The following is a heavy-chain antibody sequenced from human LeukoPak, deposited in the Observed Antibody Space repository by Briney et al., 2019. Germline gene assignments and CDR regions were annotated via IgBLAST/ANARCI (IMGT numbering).Heavy chain of an antibody. CDR3: ARDGDDYYDSSGVVDY. V-gene: IGHV1-18*04. Sequence: VASVKVSCKASGYTFTGYYMHWVRQAPGQGLEWMGWISAYNGNTNYAQKLQGRVTMTTDTSTSTAYMELRSLRSDDTAVYYCARDGDDYYDSSGVVDYWGQGTLVTVSS. D-gene: IGHD3-22*01. CDR1: GYTFTGYY. J-gene: IGHJ4*02. CDR2: ISAYNGNT.